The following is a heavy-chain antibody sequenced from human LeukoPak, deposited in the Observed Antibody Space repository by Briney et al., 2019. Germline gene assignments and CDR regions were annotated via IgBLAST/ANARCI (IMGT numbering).Heavy chain of an antibody. J-gene: IGHJ4*02. D-gene: IGHD3-22*01. CDR2: ISAYNGNT. V-gene: IGHV1-18*01. CDR1: GGTFSSYA. CDR3: ASYCYDSSGYSHPLDY. Sequence: ASVKVSCKASGGTFSSYAISWVRQAPGQGLEWMGWISAYNGNTNYAQKLQGRVTMTTDTSTSTACMELRSLRSDDTAVYYCASYCYDSSGYSHPLDYWGQGTLVTVSS.